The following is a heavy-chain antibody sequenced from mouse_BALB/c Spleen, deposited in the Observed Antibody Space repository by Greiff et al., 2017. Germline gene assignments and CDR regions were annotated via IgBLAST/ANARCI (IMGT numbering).Heavy chain of an antibody. CDR1: GFTFSSFG. CDR3: ERGNYGHEYAMDY. D-gene: IGHD2-1*01. J-gene: IGHJ4*01. Sequence: EVMLVESGGGLVQPGGSRKLSCAASGFTFSSFGMHWVRQAPEKGLEWVAYISSGSSTIYYADTVKGRFTISRDNPKNTLFLQMTSLRSEDTAMYDSERGNYGHEYAMDYWGQGTSVTVSS. V-gene: IGHV5-17*02. CDR2: ISSGSSTI.